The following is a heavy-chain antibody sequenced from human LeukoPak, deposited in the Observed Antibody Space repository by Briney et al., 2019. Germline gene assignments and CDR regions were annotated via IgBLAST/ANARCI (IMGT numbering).Heavy chain of an antibody. Sequence: GGSLRLPCAASGFTVSSHYMSWVRQASGQGLEWVSVIYSGGSSYYADCVKGRFTISRDNSKNTLYLQMNSLRAEDSAVYYCARASYTNDFWSGYYDSDYWGQGTLVTVSS. CDR2: IYSGGSS. CDR3: ARASYTNDFWSGYYDSDY. V-gene: IGHV3-66*02. J-gene: IGHJ4*02. CDR1: GFTVSSHY. D-gene: IGHD3-3*01.